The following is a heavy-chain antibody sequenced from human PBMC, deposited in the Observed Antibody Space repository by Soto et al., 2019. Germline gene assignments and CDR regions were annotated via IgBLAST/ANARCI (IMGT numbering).Heavy chain of an antibody. J-gene: IGHJ3*02. D-gene: IGHD6-19*01. CDR3: ARDHSSGWYLDAFDI. V-gene: IGHV3-48*02. CDR1: GFTFSSYS. CDR2: ISSSSSTI. Sequence: PVGSLRLSCAASGFTFSSYSMNWVRQAPGKGLEWVSYISSSSSTIYYADSVKGRFTISRDNAKNSLYLQMNSLRDEDTAVYYCARDHSSGWYLDAFDIWGQGTMVTVSS.